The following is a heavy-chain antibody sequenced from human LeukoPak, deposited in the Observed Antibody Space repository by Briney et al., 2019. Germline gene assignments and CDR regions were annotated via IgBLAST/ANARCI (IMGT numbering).Heavy chain of an antibody. D-gene: IGHD3-10*01. CDR3: ARGRVGYYYGSGSYPKIPYYYYYYMDV. J-gene: IGHJ6*03. V-gene: IGHV4-34*01. CDR2: INHSGST. Sequence: SETLSLTCAVYGGSFSGYYWSWIRQPPGKGLEWIGEINHSGSTNHNPSLKSRVTISVDTSKNQFSLKLSSVTAADTAVYYCARGRVGYYYGSGSYPKIPYYYYYYMDVWGKGTTVTVSS. CDR1: GGSFSGYY.